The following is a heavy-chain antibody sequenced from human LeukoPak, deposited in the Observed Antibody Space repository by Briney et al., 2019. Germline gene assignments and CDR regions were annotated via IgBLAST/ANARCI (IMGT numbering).Heavy chain of an antibody. Sequence: SQTLSLTCTVSGGSISSGGYYWSWIRQHPGQGLEWIGYIYYSGSTYYNPSLKSRVTISVDTSKNQFSLKLSSVTAADTAVYYCASMMGVGPYGSGSPYNWFDPWGQGTLVTVSS. J-gene: IGHJ5*02. V-gene: IGHV4-31*03. CDR2: IYYSGST. D-gene: IGHD3-10*01. CDR3: ASMMGVGPYGSGSPYNWFDP. CDR1: GGSISSGGYY.